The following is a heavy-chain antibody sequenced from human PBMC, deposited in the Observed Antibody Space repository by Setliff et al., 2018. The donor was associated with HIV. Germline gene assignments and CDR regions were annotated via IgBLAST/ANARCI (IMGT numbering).Heavy chain of an antibody. CDR2: IGYNGDT. CDR1: GGSMNSHY. J-gene: IGHJ3*02. CDR3: ARWGASGGRPDWHAFDM. Sequence: SETLSLTCSVFGGSMNSHYWNWIRQSPGKGLEWIGYIGYNGDTSYNPSLNSRVTLSVDRSKNQFSLKLSSVSAADTAVYFCARWGASGGRPDWHAFDMWGQGTMVTVSS. V-gene: IGHV4-59*11. D-gene: IGHD2-15*01.